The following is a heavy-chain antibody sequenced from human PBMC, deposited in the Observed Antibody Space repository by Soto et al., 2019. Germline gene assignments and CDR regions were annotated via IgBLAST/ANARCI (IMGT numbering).Heavy chain of an antibody. CDR3: ARDGQYRQQAIITEYFGMDV. CDR1: GVTFSNAA. CDR2: IIPIFGAA. D-gene: IGHD2-2*02. Sequence: VQVVQSEAEAKKPGSSVKLSCEVSGVTFSNAAFSWVRQAPGQGLEWMGGIIPIFGAAKYAQKFQGRVEMTADELTDILYMEVTSLTIDDTAVYFCARDGQYRQQAIITEYFGMDVWGQGTTVTVS. V-gene: IGHV1-69*01. J-gene: IGHJ6*02.